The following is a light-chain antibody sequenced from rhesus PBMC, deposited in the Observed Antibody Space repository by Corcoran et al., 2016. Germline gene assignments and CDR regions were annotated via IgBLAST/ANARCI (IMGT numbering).Light chain of an antibody. CDR3: MDGTHHPT. V-gene: IGKV2-58*03. J-gene: IGKJ4*01. Sequence: DVAMTQSPLSLPVTPGQPASISCRSSQSLLHSNGNTYLSGFQQKTGQSPRCLIYKVSNRDSGVPDRFRGGGAGTDFSLKISRVEAEDVGVYYCMDGTHHPTFGRGTKVEIK. CDR1: QSLLHSNGNTY. CDR2: KVS.